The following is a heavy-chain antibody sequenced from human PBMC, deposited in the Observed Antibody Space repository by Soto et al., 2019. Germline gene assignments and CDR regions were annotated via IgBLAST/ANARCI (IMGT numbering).Heavy chain of an antibody. Sequence: PGESLKISCKGSGYNFANYWIGWVRQMPGKGLEWMGMIFPGGSDTKNSPSLQGQITMSVDKSDSSAYLQWRSLKASDTAMYYCAAGYTTGLDAFDIWGQGTMVT. J-gene: IGHJ3*02. CDR3: AAGYTTGLDAFDI. D-gene: IGHD6-13*01. CDR1: GYNFANYW. CDR2: IFPGGSDT. V-gene: IGHV5-51*01.